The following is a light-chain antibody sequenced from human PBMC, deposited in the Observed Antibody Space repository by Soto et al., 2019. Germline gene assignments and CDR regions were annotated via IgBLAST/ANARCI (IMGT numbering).Light chain of an antibody. Sequence: QAVVTQPPSMSGAPGQRVTISCTGSSSNIGAGYDVHWYQHLPGTAPKLLLFGNNNRPSGVPDRFFGSKSGTSASLAITGLQAEDEADYYCQSYDNRLSGGVVFGGGTKLTVL. CDR1: SSNIGAGYD. CDR3: QSYDNRLSGGVV. V-gene: IGLV1-40*01. J-gene: IGLJ2*01. CDR2: GNN.